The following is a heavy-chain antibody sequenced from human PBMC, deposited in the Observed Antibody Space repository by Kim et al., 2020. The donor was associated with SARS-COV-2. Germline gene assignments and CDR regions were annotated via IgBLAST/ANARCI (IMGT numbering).Heavy chain of an antibody. J-gene: IGHJ5*02. CDR3: ARHGCTGGFCSFDP. V-gene: IGHV4-39*01. Sequence: SETLSLTCTVSGGSISSSDYYWGWIRQPPGKGLEWIGSIYYTGTTYYNPSLKSRVTISIDTSKNQFSLKLTSVTDATVYYCARHGCTGGFCSFDPWGQGTLVTVSS. CDR1: GGSISSSDYY. D-gene: IGHD2-8*02. CDR2: IYYTGTT.